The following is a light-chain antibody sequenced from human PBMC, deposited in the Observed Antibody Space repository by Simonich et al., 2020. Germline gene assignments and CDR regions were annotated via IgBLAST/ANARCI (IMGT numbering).Light chain of an antibody. Sequence: EIVMTQSPATLSVSPGERATLSCRASPSVSSNLAWYQQKPGQAPRLLIYDASNRATGIPARFSGSGSGTDFTLTISSLEPEDFAVYYCQQRSNWPPIFTFGPGTKVDIK. CDR3: QQRSNWPPIFT. CDR2: DAS. V-gene: IGKV3-11*01. J-gene: IGKJ3*01. CDR1: PSVSSN.